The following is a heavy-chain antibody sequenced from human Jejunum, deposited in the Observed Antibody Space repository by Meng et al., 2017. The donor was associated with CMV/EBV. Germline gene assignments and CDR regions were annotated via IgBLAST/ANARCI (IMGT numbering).Heavy chain of an antibody. Sequence: CAASGFTFDSYAMRWVRQAAGKGPEWVSAISGNSVTIYYADSVKGRFSISRDNSENTLFLQMNSLRAEDTAIYFCAKHLARGFDYWGQGTLVTVSS. CDR1: GFTFDSYA. CDR2: ISGNSVTI. V-gene: IGHV3-23*01. J-gene: IGHJ4*02. D-gene: IGHD3-3*02. CDR3: AKHLARGFDY.